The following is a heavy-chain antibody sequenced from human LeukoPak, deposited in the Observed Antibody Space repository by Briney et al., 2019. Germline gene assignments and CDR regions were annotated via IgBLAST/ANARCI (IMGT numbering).Heavy chain of an antibody. CDR2: INHSGST. Sequence: SETLSLTCAVYGGSFSGYFWSWIRQPPGKGLEWIGEINHSGSTNYNPSLKSRVTISVDTSKNQFSLKLSSVTAADTAVYYCARGRGNGMNYYYYYMDVWGKGTTVTVSS. J-gene: IGHJ6*03. V-gene: IGHV4-34*01. CDR3: ARGRGNGMNYYYYYMDV. D-gene: IGHD1-1*01. CDR1: GGSFSGYF.